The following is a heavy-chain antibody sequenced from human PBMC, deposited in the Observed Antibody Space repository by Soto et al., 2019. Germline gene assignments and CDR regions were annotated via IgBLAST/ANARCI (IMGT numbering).Heavy chain of an antibody. CDR2: INHSGST. V-gene: IGHV4-34*01. J-gene: IGHJ4*02. D-gene: IGHD6-13*01. CDR1: GGSFSGYY. CDR3: ARDQIAAAGIHX. Sequence: SDTLSLTFAVYGGSFSGYYWSWIRQPPGKGLEWIGEINHSGSTNYNPSLKSRVTISVDTSKNQFSLKLSSVTAADTAVYYCARDQIAAAGIHXWGQGTLVTVSX.